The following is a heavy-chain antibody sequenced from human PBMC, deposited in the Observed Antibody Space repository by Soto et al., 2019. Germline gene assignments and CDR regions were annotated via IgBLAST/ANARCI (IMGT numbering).Heavy chain of an antibody. CDR3: ARGNYDFSGSQFDY. Sequence: SVKVSCKASGGTFSSYAISWVRQAPGQGLEWMGGIIPIFGTANYAQKFQGRATITADESTSTAYMELSSLRSEDTAVYYCARGNYDFSGSQFDYWGQGTLVTVSS. D-gene: IGHD3-3*01. CDR2: IIPIFGTA. V-gene: IGHV1-69*13. J-gene: IGHJ4*02. CDR1: GGTFSSYA.